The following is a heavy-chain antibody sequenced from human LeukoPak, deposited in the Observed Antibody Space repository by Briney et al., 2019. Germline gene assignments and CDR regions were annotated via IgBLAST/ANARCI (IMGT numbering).Heavy chain of an antibody. V-gene: IGHV3-73*01. D-gene: IGHD1-26*01. Sequence: GGSLRLSCAASGFTFSGSAMHWVRQASGKGLEWVGRIRSKANSYATAYAALVKGRFTISRDNAKNSLYLQMNSLRAEDTAVYYCARDRRIVGPPGAWGQGTLVTVSS. J-gene: IGHJ4*02. CDR3: ARDRRIVGPPGA. CDR1: GFTFSGSA. CDR2: IRSKANSYAT.